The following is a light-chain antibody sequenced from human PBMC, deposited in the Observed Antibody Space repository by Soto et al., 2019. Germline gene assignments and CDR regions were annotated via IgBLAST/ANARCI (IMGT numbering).Light chain of an antibody. CDR1: QDISNC. V-gene: IGKV1-33*01. J-gene: IGKJ5*01. CDR2: DAS. Sequence: DIQRTQSPSSLSASVGDRVTITGQASQDISNCLNWYQQKSGKATKLMIYDASNLEKGVTSRFSGSESGTHFTFTLRSLQPEDIAEYYCQQYDNLPPLTFGQGTRLEIK. CDR3: QQYDNLPPLT.